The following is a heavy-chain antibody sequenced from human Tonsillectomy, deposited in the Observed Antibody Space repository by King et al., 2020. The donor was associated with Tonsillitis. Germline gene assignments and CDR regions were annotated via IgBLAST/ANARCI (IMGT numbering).Heavy chain of an antibody. CDR2: IYLGDSDT. CDR1: GYSFTNYW. D-gene: IGHD4-11*01. J-gene: IGHJ4*02. Sequence: VQLVESGAEVKKPGESLKISCKGSGYSFTNYWIGWVRQMPGKGLEWMGMIYLGDSDTRYGPSFQGQVTISADRSISTAYLQWSGLKASDTAMYYCATSYSNYFDYWGQGTLVTVSS. V-gene: IGHV5-51*01. CDR3: ATSYSNYFDY.